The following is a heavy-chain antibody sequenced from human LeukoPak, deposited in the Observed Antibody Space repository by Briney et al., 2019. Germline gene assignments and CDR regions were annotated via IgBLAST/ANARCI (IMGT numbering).Heavy chain of an antibody. J-gene: IGHJ4*02. CDR1: GFTFSSYA. CDR3: AKTGSSWYGNYFDY. CDR2: ISGSGGST. D-gene: IGHD6-13*01. Sequence: PGGSLRLSCAASGFTFSSYAMSWVRQAPGKGLEWVSAISGSGGSTYYADSVKGRFTISRDNSKNTLYLQMNSLKAEDTAVYYCAKTGSSWYGNYFDYWGQGTLVTVSS. V-gene: IGHV3-23*01.